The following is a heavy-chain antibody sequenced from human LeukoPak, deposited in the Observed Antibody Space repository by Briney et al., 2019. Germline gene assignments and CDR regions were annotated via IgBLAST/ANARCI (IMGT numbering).Heavy chain of an antibody. CDR1: GFTFSAYA. J-gene: IGHJ6*02. D-gene: IGHD3-10*01. CDR3: AKNGGPHGMDV. CDR2: VKHDGSET. V-gene: IGHV3-7*02. Sequence: GGSLRLSCEASGFTFSAYAMTWVRQAPGKGLEWVANVKHDGSETNYVDSVKGRFTISRDNAKNSLHLQMNSLRAEDTAVYYCAKNGGPHGMDVWGQGTTVTVSS.